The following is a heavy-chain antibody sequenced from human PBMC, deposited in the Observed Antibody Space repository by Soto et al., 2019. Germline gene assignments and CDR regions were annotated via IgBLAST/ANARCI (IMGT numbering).Heavy chain of an antibody. CDR2: IYYSGST. D-gene: IGHD3-3*01. CDR3: ARGRNYDCWSGFPHLLLDY. J-gene: IGHJ4*02. CDR1: GGSISSYY. Sequence: PSETLSLTCTVSGGSISSYYWSWIRQPPGKGLEWIGSIYYSGSTNYNPSLKSRVTISVDTSKNQFSLKLSSVTAADTAVYYCARGRNYDCWSGFPHLLLDYWGQGTLVTVSS. V-gene: IGHV4-59*05.